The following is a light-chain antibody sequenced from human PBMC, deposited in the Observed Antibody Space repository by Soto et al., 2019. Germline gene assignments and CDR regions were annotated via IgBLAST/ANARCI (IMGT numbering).Light chain of an antibody. J-gene: IGLJ2*01. CDR3: SSYTSSSTILV. V-gene: IGLV2-14*01. CDR1: NSDVGGYNY. Sequence: QSALTQPASVSGSPGQSITISCTGTNSDVGGYNYVSWYQQHPGKAPKLMIYDVSNRPSGVSNRFSGSKSGNTASLTISGLQAEDEADHYCSSYTSSSTILVFGGGTKLTVL. CDR2: DVS.